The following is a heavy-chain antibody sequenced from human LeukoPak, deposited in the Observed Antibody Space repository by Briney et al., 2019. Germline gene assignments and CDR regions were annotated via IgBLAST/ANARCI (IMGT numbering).Heavy chain of an antibody. Sequence: GGSLRLSCAASDFSFITYAMSWVRQAPGKGLEWVSTISGGGDATYYADSVKGRFTISRDNSKNTLYLQMNSLRAEDTAVYYCAKGADSSGWYSVAYYYMDVWGKGTTVTISS. CDR3: AKGADSSGWYSVAYYYMDV. V-gene: IGHV3-23*01. D-gene: IGHD6-19*01. J-gene: IGHJ6*03. CDR2: ISGGGDAT. CDR1: DFSFITYA.